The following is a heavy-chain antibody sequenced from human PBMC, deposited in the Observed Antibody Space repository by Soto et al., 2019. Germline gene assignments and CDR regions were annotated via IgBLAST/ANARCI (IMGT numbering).Heavy chain of an antibody. D-gene: IGHD1-26*01. CDR1: GFTFSDTL. CDR2: INPANGNT. V-gene: IGHV1-3*01. CDR3: ARAIVSIGPRANDAFDV. Sequence: QVQLVQSGAEMKKPGASVNISCQASGFTFSDTLINWVRQGPGQGLEWMGWINPANGNTRYSESFQGRVTISSLSSASTAYVALSDMTSEDTAVYSCARAIVSIGPRANDAFDVWGQGTMITVSS. J-gene: IGHJ3*01.